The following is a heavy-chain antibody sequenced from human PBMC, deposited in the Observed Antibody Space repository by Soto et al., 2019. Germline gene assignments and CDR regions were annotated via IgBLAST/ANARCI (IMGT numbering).Heavy chain of an antibody. CDR2: ITGSGERT. D-gene: IGHD2-15*01. CDR1: GFTFSSYA. V-gene: IGHV3-23*01. CDR3: AKEFSPLCRGSFDA. Sequence: EVQLLKSGGGLEQPGGSLRLSCAASGFTFSSYAMNWVRQAPGKGLQWVSGITGSGERTFYADSVKGRFTISRDNSKNTLFLQMSALRADDTGLYSCAKEFSPLCRGSFDAWGQGPLVTVSS. J-gene: IGHJ4*02.